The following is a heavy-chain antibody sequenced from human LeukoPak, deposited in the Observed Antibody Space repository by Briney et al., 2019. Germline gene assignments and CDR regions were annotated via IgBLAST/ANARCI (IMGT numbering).Heavy chain of an antibody. CDR1: GGSISSYY. J-gene: IGHJ6*02. V-gene: IGHV4-59*01. Sequence: SETLSLTCTVSGGSISSYYWSWIRQPPGKGLEWIGYIYYSGSTNYNPSLKSRVTISVDTSKNQFSLKLSSVTAADTAVYHCARVLGNYCSSTSCYDYYYGMDVWGQGTTVTVSS. D-gene: IGHD2-2*01. CDR2: IYYSGST. CDR3: ARVLGNYCSSTSCYDYYYGMDV.